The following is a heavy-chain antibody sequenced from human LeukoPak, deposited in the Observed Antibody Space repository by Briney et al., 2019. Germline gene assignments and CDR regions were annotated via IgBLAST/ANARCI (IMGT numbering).Heavy chain of an antibody. Sequence: GGSLRLSCAASGFTFSSYAMTWVRQAPGKGLEWVSSISVNGGTTYYADSVKGRFTISRDNSKNTLYLQVNSLRAEDTAVYYCAKGGKWDVTPFDYWGQGTLVTVSS. CDR3: AKGGKWDVTPFDY. CDR2: ISVNGGTT. D-gene: IGHD1-26*01. V-gene: IGHV3-23*01. J-gene: IGHJ4*02. CDR1: GFTFSSYA.